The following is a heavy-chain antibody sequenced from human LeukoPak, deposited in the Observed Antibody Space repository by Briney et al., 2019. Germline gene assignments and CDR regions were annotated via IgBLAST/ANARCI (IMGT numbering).Heavy chain of an antibody. V-gene: IGHV3-30*04. D-gene: IGHD5-24*01. CDR3: ARGPGRSDGILDFSITSSKEGVS. CDR2: LAADGSNK. J-gene: IGHJ5*02. CDR1: GFTFNDHP. Sequence: PGGSLRLSCAASGFTFNDHPLHWVRQAPGKGLEWVAVLAADGSNKYYADSVKGRFTISRDTSKNTLYLQMNSLRPEDTAVYYCARGPGRSDGILDFSITSSKEGVSWGQGTLVTVSS.